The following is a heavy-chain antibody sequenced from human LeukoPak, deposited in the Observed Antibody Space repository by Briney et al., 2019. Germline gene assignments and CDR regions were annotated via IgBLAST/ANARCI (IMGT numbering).Heavy chain of an antibody. CDR3: ARRSYSSSSGAYYYYMDV. Sequence: PSETLSLTCTVSGGSISSYYWSWIRQPAGKGLEWIGRIFTSGSTNYNPSLKSRVIISVDSSKNQFSLKLSSVTAADTAVYYCARRSYSSSSGAYYYYMDVWGKGTTVTVSS. V-gene: IGHV4-4*07. CDR2: IFTSGST. J-gene: IGHJ6*03. CDR1: GGSISSYY. D-gene: IGHD6-6*01.